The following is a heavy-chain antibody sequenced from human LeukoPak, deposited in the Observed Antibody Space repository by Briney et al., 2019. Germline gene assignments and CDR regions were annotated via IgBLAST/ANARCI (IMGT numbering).Heavy chain of an antibody. J-gene: IGHJ2*01. V-gene: IGHV3-7*01. CDR2: IKPDETER. Sequence: GGSLRLSCVASGFTFSNYWMTWVRQAPGTGLEWVANIKPDETERSYVDSVKGRFITSRDNAKNSLCLQMSSLRDEDTAVYYCARLSPVSIIGVSYWYFDLWGRGTLVTVSS. D-gene: IGHD3-3*01. CDR1: GFTFSNYW. CDR3: ARLSPVSIIGVSYWYFDL.